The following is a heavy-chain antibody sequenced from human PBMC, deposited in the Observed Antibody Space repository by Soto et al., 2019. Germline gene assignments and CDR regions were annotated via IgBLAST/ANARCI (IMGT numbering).Heavy chain of an antibody. CDR1: GYTFSSYA. Sequence: ASVKVSCKASGYTFSSYAMHWVRQAPGQRLEWMGWINAGYGNTKSSQKFQDRVTISRDTSASTAYMELTSLRSEDTAVYYCARNTGDGTFDFWGQGTLVTVSS. D-gene: IGHD7-27*01. V-gene: IGHV1-3*01. CDR2: INAGYGNT. CDR3: ARNTGDGTFDF. J-gene: IGHJ4*02.